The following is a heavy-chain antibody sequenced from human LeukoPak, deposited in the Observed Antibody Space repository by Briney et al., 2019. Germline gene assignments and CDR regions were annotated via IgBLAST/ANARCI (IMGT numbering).Heavy chain of an antibody. CDR1: GGSISSYY. V-gene: IGHV4-59*01. CDR3: ARDYQLFSR. Sequence: PSETLSLTCTVSGGSISSYYWSWIRQPPGKGLEWIGYLHHSGSTIYNPSLKSRVAISVDTSKNQFSLKLSSVTAADTAVYYCARDYQLFSRWGQGTLVTVSS. CDR2: LHHSGST. J-gene: IGHJ1*01. D-gene: IGHD2-2*01.